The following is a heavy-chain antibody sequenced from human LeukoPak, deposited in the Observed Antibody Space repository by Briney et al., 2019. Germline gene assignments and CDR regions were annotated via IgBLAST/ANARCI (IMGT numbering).Heavy chain of an antibody. CDR1: GYTFTGYY. CDR2: INPNSGGT. Sequence: ASVKVSCKASGYTFTGYYMHWVRQAPGQGLEWMGWINPNSGGTNYAQKFQGRVTMTRDTSISTAYMELSRLRSGDTAVYYCARDHGYYDILTGYYPTYYFDYWGQGALVTVSS. J-gene: IGHJ4*02. D-gene: IGHD3-9*01. V-gene: IGHV1-2*02. CDR3: ARDHGYYDILTGYYPTYYFDY.